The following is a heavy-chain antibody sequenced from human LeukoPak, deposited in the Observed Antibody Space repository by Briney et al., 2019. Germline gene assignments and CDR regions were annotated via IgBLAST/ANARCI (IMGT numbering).Heavy chain of an antibody. J-gene: IGHJ4*02. D-gene: IGHD6-19*01. CDR3: AKDKEVAVAGPIDY. CDR1: GFTFSSYA. V-gene: IGHV3-9*01. CDR2: ISWNSGSI. Sequence: SLRRSCAASGFTFSSYAMSWVRQAPGKGLEWVSGISWNSGSIGYADSVKGRFTISRDNAKNSLYLQMNSLRAEDTALYYCAKDKEVAVAGPIDYWGQGTLVTVSS.